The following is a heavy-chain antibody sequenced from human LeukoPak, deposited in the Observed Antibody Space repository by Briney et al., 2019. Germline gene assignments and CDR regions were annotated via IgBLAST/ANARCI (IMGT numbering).Heavy chain of an antibody. Sequence: GGSLRLSCAASGFTFSSYWMSWVRQTPGKGLEWVANIKQDGSEKYYVDSVKGRFSISRDNAKNSLYLQMNSLRAEDTAVYYCARDADSGSYFGDYWGQGTLVTVSS. V-gene: IGHV3-7*01. D-gene: IGHD1-26*01. CDR2: IKQDGSEK. CDR1: GFTFSSYW. CDR3: ARDADSGSYFGDY. J-gene: IGHJ4*02.